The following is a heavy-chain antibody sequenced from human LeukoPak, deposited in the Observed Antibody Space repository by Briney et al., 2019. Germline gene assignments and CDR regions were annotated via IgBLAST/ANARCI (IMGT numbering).Heavy chain of an antibody. D-gene: IGHD3-22*01. CDR3: TRENWIGDSSGYHDY. CDR2: IRSKAYGGTA. J-gene: IGHJ4*02. CDR1: GFTFSSYE. V-gene: IGHV3-49*04. Sequence: AGGSLRLSCAASGFTFSSYEMNWVRQAPGKGLEWVGFIRSKAYGGTAEYAASVKDRFTISRDDSKSIAYLQMNSLKTEDTAVYYCTRENWIGDSSGYHDYWGQGTLVTVSS.